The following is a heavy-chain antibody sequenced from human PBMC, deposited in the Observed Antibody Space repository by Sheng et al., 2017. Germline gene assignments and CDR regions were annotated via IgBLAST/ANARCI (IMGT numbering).Heavy chain of an antibody. J-gene: IGHJ6*02. CDR2: IYYSGST. D-gene: IGHD6-19*01. CDR3: ARAREGSSGWPPKYYYYGMDV. V-gene: IGHV4-59*01. CDR1: GGSISSYY. Sequence: QVQLQESGPGLVKPSETLSLTCTVSGGSISSYYWSWIRQPPGKGLEWIGYIYYSGSTNYNPSLKSRVTISVDTSKNQFSLKLSSVTAADTAVYYCARAREGSSGWPPKYYYYGMDVWGQGTTVTVSS.